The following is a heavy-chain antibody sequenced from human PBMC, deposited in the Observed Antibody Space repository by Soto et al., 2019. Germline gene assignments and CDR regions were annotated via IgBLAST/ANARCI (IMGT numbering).Heavy chain of an antibody. CDR2: ISAYHGNT. CDR3: AAGGGDWSFGY. Sequence: ASVQVSSNASGYTFTSYGISWVRQAPGQGLEWMGWISAYHGNTNYAQKLKGSVTRTTDTSTSTAYMVLRSLRSGGTAVYYCAAGGGDWSFGYWGQGTLVTVSP. J-gene: IGHJ4*02. CDR1: GYTFTSYG. V-gene: IGHV1-18*01. D-gene: IGHD2-21*02.